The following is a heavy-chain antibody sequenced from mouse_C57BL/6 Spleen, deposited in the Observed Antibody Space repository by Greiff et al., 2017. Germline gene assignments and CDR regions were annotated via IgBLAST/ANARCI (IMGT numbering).Heavy chain of an antibody. V-gene: IGHV5-17*01. Sequence: EVQLVESGGGLVKPGGSLKLSCAASGFTFSDYGMHWVRQAPEKGLEWVAYISSGSSTIYYADTVKGRFTISRDNAKNTLFLQMTSLRSEDTAMYYCARPDYYGSSSLDYWGQGTTLTVSS. CDR3: ARPDYYGSSSLDY. D-gene: IGHD1-1*01. CDR2: ISSGSSTI. CDR1: GFTFSDYG. J-gene: IGHJ2*01.